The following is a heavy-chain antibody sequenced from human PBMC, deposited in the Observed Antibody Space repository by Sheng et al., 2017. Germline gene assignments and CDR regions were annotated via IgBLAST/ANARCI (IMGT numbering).Heavy chain of an antibody. Sequence: QLQLQESGPGLVKPSETLSLTCTVSGGSISSSSYYWGWIRQPPGKGLEWIGSIYYSGSTYYNPSLKSRVTISVDTSKNQFSLKLSSVTAADTAVYYCARDRIVGATKGLIDYWGQGTLVTVSS. CDR3: ARDRIVGATKGLIDY. CDR1: GGSISSSSYY. V-gene: IGHV4-39*07. D-gene: IGHD1-26*01. CDR2: IYYSGST. J-gene: IGHJ4*02.